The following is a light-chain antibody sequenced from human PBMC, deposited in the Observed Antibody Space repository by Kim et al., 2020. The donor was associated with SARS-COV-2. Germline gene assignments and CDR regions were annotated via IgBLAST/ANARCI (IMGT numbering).Light chain of an antibody. CDR1: QSVSSNY. CDR2: LAS. Sequence: ETVLTQPPGTLSLSPGESATLSCRASQSVSSNYLAWYHQRPGQAPRLLIYLASTRATGAPDRFSGSGSGTDFTLTIRRLEPEDSGVFYCQQYDTSPYTFGQGTKVDIK. J-gene: IGKJ2*01. CDR3: QQYDTSPYT. V-gene: IGKV3-20*01.